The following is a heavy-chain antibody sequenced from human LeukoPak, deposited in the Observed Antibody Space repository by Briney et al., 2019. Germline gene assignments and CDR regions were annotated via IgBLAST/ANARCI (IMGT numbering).Heavy chain of an antibody. CDR1: GDSISTGSFY. Sequence: PSETLSLTCTASGDSISTGSFYWSWIRQPAGRGLEWIGRIYTSGSTNYNPSLNSRVTIPIDTSNNQFSLKLSSATATDTAVYYCARHGGSGLDWFDPWGQGTLVTVSS. CDR2: IYTSGST. J-gene: IGHJ5*02. V-gene: IGHV4-61*02. CDR3: ARHGGSGLDWFDP. D-gene: IGHD3-10*01.